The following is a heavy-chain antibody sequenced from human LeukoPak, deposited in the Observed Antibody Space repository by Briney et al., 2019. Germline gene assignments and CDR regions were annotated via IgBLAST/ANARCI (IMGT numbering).Heavy chain of an antibody. Sequence: GGSLRLSCAASGFTVSSHWMHWVRQAPGKGLAWVSRISSDGRTTAYLDSVKGRFTISRDNAKNTLYLQTNSLRAEDTAVYYCARVMFDSSDYMDVWGKGTTVTVSS. J-gene: IGHJ6*03. V-gene: IGHV3-74*01. CDR2: ISSDGRTT. CDR1: GFTVSSHW. D-gene: IGHD3-10*02. CDR3: ARVMFDSSDYMDV.